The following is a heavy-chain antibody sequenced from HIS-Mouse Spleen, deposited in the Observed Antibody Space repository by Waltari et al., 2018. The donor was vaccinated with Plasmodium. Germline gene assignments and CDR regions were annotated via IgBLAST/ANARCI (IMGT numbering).Heavy chain of an antibody. CDR2: IYYSGST. Sequence: QVQLQESGPGLMKPSETLSLTCTVSGGSISSYYWSWIRQPPGKGLEWIGYIYYSGSTNYNPSLKSRVTISVDTSKNQFSLKLSSVTAADTAVYYCARAYSSSWYFDYWGQGTLVTVSS. CDR1: GGSISSYY. J-gene: IGHJ4*02. V-gene: IGHV4-59*01. CDR3: ARAYSSSWYFDY. D-gene: IGHD6-13*01.